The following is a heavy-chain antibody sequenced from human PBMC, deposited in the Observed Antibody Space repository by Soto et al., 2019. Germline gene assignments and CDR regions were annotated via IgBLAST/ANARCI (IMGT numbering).Heavy chain of an antibody. Sequence: PSETLSLTCAVSGDSISNTEWWSWVRQPPGKGLEWIGEISERGKTNYNPSLRSRVTIPMDKSKNQFSLNLNSVTAADTAVYYCTRVFLLFNPASQWGQGTLVTVSS. V-gene: IGHV4-4*02. J-gene: IGHJ4*02. CDR2: ISERGKT. CDR1: GDSISNTEW. CDR3: TRVFLLFNPASQ. D-gene: IGHD2-15*01.